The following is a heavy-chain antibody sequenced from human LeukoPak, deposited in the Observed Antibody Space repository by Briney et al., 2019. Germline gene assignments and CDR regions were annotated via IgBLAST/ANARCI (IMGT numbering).Heavy chain of an antibody. Sequence: GASLKVSCKASGYTFTSSGISWVRQAPGQGLEWMGWINTYNGNTNYAQKLQGRVTMTTNTPTSTAYVELRSLRSDDTAVYYCARDEQWLVPISRPFYGMDVWGQGTTVTVSS. CDR2: INTYNGNT. V-gene: IGHV1-18*01. D-gene: IGHD6-19*01. CDR3: ARDEQWLVPISRPFYGMDV. CDR1: GYTFTSSG. J-gene: IGHJ6*02.